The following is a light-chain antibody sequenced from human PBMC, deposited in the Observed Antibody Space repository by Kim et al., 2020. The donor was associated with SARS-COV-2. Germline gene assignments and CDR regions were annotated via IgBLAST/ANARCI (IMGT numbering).Light chain of an antibody. J-gene: IGKJ1*01. CDR3: QQSYSTPPT. CDR2: AAS. V-gene: IGKV1-39*01. Sequence: ASVGDRVTITCRASQSFSRDLNWYQQKPGAAPKLLIYAASTLQSGVPSRFSGSGSGTYFTLTISSLQPEDFATYYCQQSYSTPPTFGQGTKVDIK. CDR1: QSFSRD.